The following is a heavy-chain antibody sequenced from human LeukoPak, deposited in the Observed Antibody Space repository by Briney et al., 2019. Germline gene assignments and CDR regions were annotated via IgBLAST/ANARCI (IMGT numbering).Heavy chain of an antibody. CDR1: GYSISSGYY. CDR3: ARTDSSGYYS. J-gene: IGHJ4*02. CDR2: IYHSGST. Sequence: SETLSLTCTVSGYSISSGYYWGWIRQPPGKGLEWIGSIYHSGSTYYNPSLKSRVTISVDTSKNQFSLKLSSVTAADTAVYYCARTDSSGYYSWGQGTLVTVSS. V-gene: IGHV4-38-2*02. D-gene: IGHD3-22*01.